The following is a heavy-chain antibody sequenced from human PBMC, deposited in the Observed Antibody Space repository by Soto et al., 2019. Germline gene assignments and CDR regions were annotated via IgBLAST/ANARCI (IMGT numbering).Heavy chain of an antibody. CDR1: GFTFRGHW. D-gene: IGHD1-1*01. V-gene: IGHV3-7*01. Sequence: AGGSLRLSCATSGFTFRGHWMSWVRQAPGKGLEWVATIKQDGSEKYYVDSVRGRFTISRDNAENSLFLQMNSLRAEDTAVYYCARLAGETTLHDYWGQGTLVTVSS. CDR3: ARLAGETTLHDY. J-gene: IGHJ4*02. CDR2: IKQDGSEK.